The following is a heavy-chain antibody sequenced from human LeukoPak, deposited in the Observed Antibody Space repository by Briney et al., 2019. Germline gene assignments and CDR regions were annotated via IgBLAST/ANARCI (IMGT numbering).Heavy chain of an antibody. CDR1: GGSISSYY. CDR2: IYYSGST. CDR3: ARSVSGGSSLNWFDP. Sequence: SETLSLTCTVSGGSISSYYWSWIRQPPGKGLEWIGYIYYSGSTNYNPSLKSRVTISVDTSKNQFSLKLSSVTAADTAVYYCARSVSGGSSLNWFDPWGQGTLVTVSS. J-gene: IGHJ5*02. V-gene: IGHV4-59*08. D-gene: IGHD2-15*01.